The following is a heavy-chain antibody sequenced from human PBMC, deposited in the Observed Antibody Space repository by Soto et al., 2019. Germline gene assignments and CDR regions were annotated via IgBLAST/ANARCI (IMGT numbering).Heavy chain of an antibody. Sequence: GGSLRLSCAASGFTFDDYAMHWVRQAPGKGLEWVSGISWNSGSIGYADSVKGRFTISRDNAKNSLYLQMNSLRAEDTALYYCAKVGQILVPAAGMDVWGQGTTVTVSS. CDR3: AKVGQILVPAAGMDV. V-gene: IGHV3-9*01. CDR1: GFTFDDYA. J-gene: IGHJ6*02. D-gene: IGHD2-2*01. CDR2: ISWNSGSI.